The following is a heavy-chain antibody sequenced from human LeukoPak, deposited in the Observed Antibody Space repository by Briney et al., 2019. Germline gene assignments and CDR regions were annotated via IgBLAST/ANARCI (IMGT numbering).Heavy chain of an antibody. Sequence: GGSLRLSCAASGFTVSSNYMSWVRQAPGKGLEWVSVIYSGGSTFYAESVKGRFTISRDNSKSTLYLQMNSLRADDTAVYYCARHLDGTTYYYQVAFDIWGQGTMVTVSS. CDR1: GFTVSSNY. CDR3: ARHLDGTTYYYQVAFDI. D-gene: IGHD3-22*01. CDR2: IYSGGST. V-gene: IGHV3-53*01. J-gene: IGHJ3*02.